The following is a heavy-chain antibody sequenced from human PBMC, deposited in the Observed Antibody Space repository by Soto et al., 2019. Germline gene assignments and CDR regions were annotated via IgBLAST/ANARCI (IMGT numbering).Heavy chain of an antibody. CDR3: AKFQVEGYHNYYGMDV. Sequence: GGSLRLSCAASGFTFSSYAFSWVRQAPGKGLEWVSTISVSGHDTYYADSVKGRFTISRDNSRDTLYLEMNSLRAEDTALCYCAKFQVEGYHNYYGMDVWGQGTTVTVPS. CDR1: GFTFSSYA. J-gene: IGHJ6*02. CDR2: ISVSGHDT. V-gene: IGHV3-23*01.